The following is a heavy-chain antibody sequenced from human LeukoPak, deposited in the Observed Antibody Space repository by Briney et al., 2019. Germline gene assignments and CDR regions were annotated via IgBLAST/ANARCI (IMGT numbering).Heavy chain of an antibody. CDR3: ARLMENYYDSSGYLDY. CDR1: GGSISSYF. V-gene: IGHV4-59*05. D-gene: IGHD3-22*01. CDR2: IYYSGST. J-gene: IGHJ4*02. Sequence: SETLSLTCTISGGSISSYFWSWIRQPPGKGLEWIGSIYYSGSTYYNPSLKSRVTISVDTSKNQFSLKLSSVTAADTAVYYCARLMENYYDSSGYLDYWGQGTLVTVSS.